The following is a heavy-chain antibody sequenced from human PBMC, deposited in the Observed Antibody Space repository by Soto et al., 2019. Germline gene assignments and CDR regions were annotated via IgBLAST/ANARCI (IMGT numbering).Heavy chain of an antibody. Sequence: LKISCKGSGYTFSDYWIAWVRQMPGKDLEWMGFIYPGDSDIRYSPSFQGQVTISGDKSITTAYLQLNSLKASDTAMYYCARKGAGLDHWGQGTQVTVSS. CDR3: ARKGAGLDH. J-gene: IGHJ4*02. CDR1: GYTFSDYW. CDR2: IYPGDSDI. V-gene: IGHV5-51*01.